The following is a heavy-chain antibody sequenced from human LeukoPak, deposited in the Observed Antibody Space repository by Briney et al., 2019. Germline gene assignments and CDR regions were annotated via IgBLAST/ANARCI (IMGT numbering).Heavy chain of an antibody. CDR1: GFTFTSYW. Sequence: GGSLRLSCEASGFTFTSYWMSRVRQAPGKGLEWVSVISGSGGSKYYADSVKGRFTISRDNSKNTLYLQMNSLRAEDTAVYYCAKAAMGHCSSTSCHYFDYWGQGTLVTVSS. CDR2: ISGSGGSK. V-gene: IGHV3-23*01. J-gene: IGHJ4*02. CDR3: AKAAMGHCSSTSCHYFDY. D-gene: IGHD2-2*01.